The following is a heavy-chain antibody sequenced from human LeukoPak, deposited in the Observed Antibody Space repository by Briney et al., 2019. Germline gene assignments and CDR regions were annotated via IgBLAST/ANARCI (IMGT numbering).Heavy chain of an antibody. CDR1: GGSISSGGYY. D-gene: IGHD6-19*01. V-gene: IGHV4-31*03. J-gene: IGHJ4*02. Sequence: SETLSLTCTVSGGSISSGGYYWSWIRQHPGKGLEWIGYISYSGGTHYNPSLKSRVTISVDTSKNQFSLKLSSVTAADTAVYYCAREGSSGPLDYWGQGTLVTVSS. CDR3: AREGSSGPLDY. CDR2: ISYSGGT.